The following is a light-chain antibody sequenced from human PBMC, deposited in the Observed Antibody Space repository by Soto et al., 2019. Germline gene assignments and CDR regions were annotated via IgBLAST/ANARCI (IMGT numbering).Light chain of an antibody. CDR3: QQYGSSPT. J-gene: IGKJ1*01. Sequence: IVLTQSPATLSLSPGERATLSWGASQSVRSSYLAWYQQKPGQAPRLLIYGASSRATGIPDRLSGSGSGTEFTLTISRLQPEDSAVYYCQQYGSSPTFGQGTQVDIK. V-gene: IGKV3-20*01. CDR2: GAS. CDR1: QSVRSSY.